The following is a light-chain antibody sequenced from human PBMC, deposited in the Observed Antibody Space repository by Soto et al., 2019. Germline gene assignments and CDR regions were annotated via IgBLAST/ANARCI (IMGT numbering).Light chain of an antibody. V-gene: IGKV3-15*01. CDR1: QSVSNN. Sequence: EIVMTQSPATLSVSPGERATLSCRASQSVSNNLAWYQKKPGQAPRLLIFGASTRANCIPARFSGSGSGTEFTLTISSLQSEDFAVYYCQQYNNRWTFDQGTEVVSK. CDR2: GAS. CDR3: QQYNNRWT. J-gene: IGKJ1*01.